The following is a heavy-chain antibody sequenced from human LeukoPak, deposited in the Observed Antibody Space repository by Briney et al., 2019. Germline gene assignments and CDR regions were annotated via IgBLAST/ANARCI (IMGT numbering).Heavy chain of an antibody. Sequence: PGGSLRLSCAASGFTFSSYAMSWVRQAPGKGLQWVSAIYGNGGEIHYGDSVKGRFTISRDNSKNTLYLQMNSLRAEDTAVYYCAKTVGSSGWHYFDHWGQGTLVTVSS. CDR2: IYGNGGEI. CDR3: AKTVGSSGWHYFDH. V-gene: IGHV3-23*01. D-gene: IGHD6-19*01. CDR1: GFTFSSYA. J-gene: IGHJ4*02.